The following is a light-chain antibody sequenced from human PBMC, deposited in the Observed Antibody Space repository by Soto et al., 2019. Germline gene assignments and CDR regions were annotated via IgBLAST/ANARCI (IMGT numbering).Light chain of an antibody. CDR1: QSIALA. CDR2: DAC. J-gene: IGKJ1*01. V-gene: IGKV3-11*02. CDR3: QQRTDGTPWT. Sequence: EVVLTQSPATLSLSPGERATLSSSDIQSIALAIAWYQHNPGQAPRLLIFDACQRATGIRARFRGSGSARDFTLSISSLEPEDFAVYYCQQRTDGTPWTFGQGTNVDIK.